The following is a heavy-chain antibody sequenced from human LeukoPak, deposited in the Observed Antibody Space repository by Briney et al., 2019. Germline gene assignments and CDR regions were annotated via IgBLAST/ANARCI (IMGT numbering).Heavy chain of an antibody. CDR2: ISSSSSYI. D-gene: IGHD6-13*01. J-gene: IGHJ4*02. CDR1: GFTFSSYS. CDR3: ARESSSWYYSDY. V-gene: IGHV3-21*01. Sequence: GGSLRLSCAASGFTFSSYSMNWVRQAPGKGPEWVSSISSSSSYIYYADSVKGRFTISRDNAKNSLYLQMNSLRAEDTAVYYCARESSSWYYSDYWGQGTLVTVSS.